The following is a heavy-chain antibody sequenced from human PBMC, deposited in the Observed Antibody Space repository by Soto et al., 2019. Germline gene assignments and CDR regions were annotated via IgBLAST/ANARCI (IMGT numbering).Heavy chain of an antibody. CDR2: ISGSGGST. D-gene: IGHD4-17*01. Sequence: GGSLRLSCAASGFTFSSYAMSWVRQAPGKGLEWVSAISGSGGSTYYADSVKGRSTISRDNSKNTLYLQMNSLRAEDTAVYYCAKFKLGHDYGDYYSYGMDVWGQGTTVTVSS. CDR1: GFTFSSYA. CDR3: AKFKLGHDYGDYYSYGMDV. J-gene: IGHJ6*02. V-gene: IGHV3-23*01.